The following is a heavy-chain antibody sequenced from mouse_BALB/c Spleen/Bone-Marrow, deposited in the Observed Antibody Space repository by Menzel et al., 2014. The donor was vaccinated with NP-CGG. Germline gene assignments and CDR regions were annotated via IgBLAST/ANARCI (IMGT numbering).Heavy chain of an antibody. CDR2: ISSGGST. Sequence: EVQVVESGGGLVKPGGSLKLSCAASGFTFSSYAMSWVRQAPEKRLEWVASISSGGSTYYPDSVKGRFTISRDSASNILYLQKSSLRSEDTAMYYCARGGFRGLDYWGQGTTLTVSS. V-gene: IGHV5-6-5*01. CDR1: GFTFSSYA. J-gene: IGHJ2*01. CDR3: ARGGFRGLDY.